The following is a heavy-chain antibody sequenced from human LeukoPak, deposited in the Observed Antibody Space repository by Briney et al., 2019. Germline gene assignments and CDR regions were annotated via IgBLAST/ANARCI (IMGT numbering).Heavy chain of an antibody. Sequence: SETLSLTCTVSGGSISSSAYNWDWIRQAPGKGLECIGSIFYSGNTYYNPSLKSRVTISVDTSNNQFSLKPSSVTAADTAVYYCARRPKEPGFWSGYVDFWGQGALVTVSS. D-gene: IGHD3-3*01. V-gene: IGHV4-39*01. CDR2: IFYSGNT. CDR3: ARRPKEPGFWSGYVDF. J-gene: IGHJ4*02. CDR1: GGSISSSAYN.